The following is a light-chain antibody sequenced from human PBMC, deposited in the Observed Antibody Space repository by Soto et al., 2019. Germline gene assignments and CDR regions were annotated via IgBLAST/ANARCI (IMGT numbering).Light chain of an antibody. J-gene: IGKJ5*01. V-gene: IGKV3-15*01. CDR3: HQYDNWPKT. Sequence: EIVLTQSPATLSLSPGERATLSCRASQSVSSNLAWYQQKPGQAPRLLIYGASTRATGIPARFSGSGSGTEFTLTISSLQSEDFAVYYCHQYDNWPKTFGQGTRLEI. CDR1: QSVSSN. CDR2: GAS.